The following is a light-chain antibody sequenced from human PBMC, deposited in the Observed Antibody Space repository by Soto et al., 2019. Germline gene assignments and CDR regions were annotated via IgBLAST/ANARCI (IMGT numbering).Light chain of an antibody. CDR2: KAS. Sequence: DIQMTQSPSTLSGSVGDRVTITFRASQTISSWLAWYQQKPGKAPKLXSYKASTLKSGVPSRFSGSGSGTDFTLTISSLKPEDFETYFCQQTNSFPLTFGGGTKVDIK. CDR1: QTISSW. CDR3: QQTNSFPLT. J-gene: IGKJ4*01. V-gene: IGKV1-5*03.